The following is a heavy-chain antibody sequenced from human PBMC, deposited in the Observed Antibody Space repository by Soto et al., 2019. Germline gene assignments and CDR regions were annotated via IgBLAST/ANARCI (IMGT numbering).Heavy chain of an antibody. CDR3: ARTGKYYYDSSGYYYL. V-gene: IGHV1-69*13. D-gene: IGHD3-22*01. CDR2: IIPIFGTA. CDR1: GGTFSSYA. Sequence: SVKVSCKASGGTFSSYAISWVRQAPGQGLEWMGGIIPIFGTANYAQKFQGRVTITADESTSTAYMELSSLRSEDTAVYYCARTGKYYYDSSGYYYLWGQGTLVTVSS. J-gene: IGHJ4*02.